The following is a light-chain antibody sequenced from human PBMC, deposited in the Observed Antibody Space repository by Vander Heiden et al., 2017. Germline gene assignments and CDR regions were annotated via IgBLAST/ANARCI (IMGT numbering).Light chain of an antibody. CDR1: KLGDKY. J-gene: IGLJ2*01. V-gene: IGLV3-1*01. CDR2: QDS. Sequence: SYELPQPPSVSVSPGQTPSITCSGDKLGDKYACWYQQKPDQPTVLVIYQDSKRPSGIPERFSGSYSGNTATLTISGTQAMDEADYYCQAWDSSTAVFGGGTKLTVL. CDR3: QAWDSSTAV.